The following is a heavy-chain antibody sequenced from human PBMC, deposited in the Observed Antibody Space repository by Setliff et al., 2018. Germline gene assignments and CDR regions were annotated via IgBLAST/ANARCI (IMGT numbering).Heavy chain of an antibody. CDR1: GYTFRQSI. J-gene: IGHJ5*02. Sequence: ASVKVSCKASGYTFRQSIVRWVRQAPGQGLEWLGWIGVYSGNTYSAQRFQGRVSLTTDESTNTAYLELRGLRSDDTAVYYCMRLVRFCSRTVCQRTSGDEAWGQGTLVTVSS. CDR2: IGVYSGNT. V-gene: IGHV1-18*01. CDR3: MRLVRFCSRTVCQRTSGDEA. D-gene: IGHD3-3*01.